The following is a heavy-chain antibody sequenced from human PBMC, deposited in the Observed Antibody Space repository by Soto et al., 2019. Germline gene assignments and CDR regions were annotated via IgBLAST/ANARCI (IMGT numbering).Heavy chain of an antibody. CDR1: GFTFSSYS. D-gene: IGHD2-21*02. CDR3: ARPMYGGNFPVDY. Sequence: GGSLRLSCVASGFTFSSYSMSWVRQAPGKGLEWVSYITSTSSPMYYADSVKGRFTISRDNAKNSLYLQMNSLRAEDTAVCYCARPMYGGNFPVDYWGQGTLVTVSS. V-gene: IGHV3-48*01. J-gene: IGHJ4*02. CDR2: ITSTSSPM.